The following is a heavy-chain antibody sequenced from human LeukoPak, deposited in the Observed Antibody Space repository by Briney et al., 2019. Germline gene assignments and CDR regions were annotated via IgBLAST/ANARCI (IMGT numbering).Heavy chain of an antibody. Sequence: GGSLRLSCAASGFTFSSYSMNWVRQAPGKGLEWVSSISSSSSYIYCADSVKGRFTISRDNAKNSLYLQMNSLRAEDTAVYYCARDVVPAAFAVNWFDPWGQGTLVTVSS. CDR3: ARDVVPAAFAVNWFDP. CDR2: ISSSSSYI. D-gene: IGHD2-2*01. J-gene: IGHJ5*02. V-gene: IGHV3-21*01. CDR1: GFTFSSYS.